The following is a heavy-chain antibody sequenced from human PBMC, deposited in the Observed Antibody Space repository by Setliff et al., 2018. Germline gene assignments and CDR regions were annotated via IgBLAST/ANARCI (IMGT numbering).Heavy chain of an antibody. CDR1: GGSISTYY. CDR2: VHFTGST. V-gene: IGHV4-4*07. Sequence: SETLSLTCTVSGGSISTYYWSWIRRPAGKGLEWIGYVHFTGSTNYNPSLKSRVTMSVDTSKNQFSLKVTSVTAADTAVYFCARGRNVAARLFDSWGQGTLVTVSS. CDR3: ARGRNVAARLFDS. D-gene: IGHD6-6*01. J-gene: IGHJ4*02.